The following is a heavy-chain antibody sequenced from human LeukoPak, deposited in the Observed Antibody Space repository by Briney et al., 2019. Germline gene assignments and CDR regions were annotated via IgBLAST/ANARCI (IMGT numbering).Heavy chain of an antibody. CDR1: GFTVSSNY. J-gene: IGHJ6*02. Sequence: GGSLRLSCAASGFTVSSNYMNWVRQAPGRGLEWVSVMYSGGSTFYGDSVKGRFTISRDNSMNTLYLQMNSLRVDDTAVYYCAREQVVVGRGYYGMDVWGQGTTVTVSS. D-gene: IGHD2-2*01. CDR3: AREQVVVGRGYYGMDV. V-gene: IGHV3-66*01. CDR2: MYSGGST.